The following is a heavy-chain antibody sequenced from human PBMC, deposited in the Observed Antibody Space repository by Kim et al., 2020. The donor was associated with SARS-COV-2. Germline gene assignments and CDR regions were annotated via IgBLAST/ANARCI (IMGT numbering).Heavy chain of an antibody. Sequence: GGSLRLSCSASGFTFSNYAMHWVRQAPGKGLEYVSAITSDGGSTYYADSVKGRFSISRDNSKNTLYLQMSSLRVEDTAVYYCVKGGGGQWRWIYWGQGTLVTVSS. CDR1: GFTFSNYA. V-gene: IGHV3-64D*06. CDR3: VKGGGGQWRWIY. J-gene: IGHJ4*02. CDR2: ITSDGGST. D-gene: IGHD6-19*01.